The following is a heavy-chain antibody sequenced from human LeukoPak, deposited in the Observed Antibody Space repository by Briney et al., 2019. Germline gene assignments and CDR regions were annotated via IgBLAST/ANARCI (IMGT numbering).Heavy chain of an antibody. CDR2: ITSTATTT. J-gene: IGHJ4*02. CDR1: GFTFSSYN. CDR3: VRDRFYSFDY. D-gene: IGHD4-11*01. Sequence: PGGSLRLSCADSGFTFSSYNMNWVRQAPGKGLEWVSYITSTATTTYYADSVKGRFTISRDNAKNSLYLQMNSLRAEDTAVYYCVRDRFYSFDYWGQGTLVTVSS. V-gene: IGHV3-48*01.